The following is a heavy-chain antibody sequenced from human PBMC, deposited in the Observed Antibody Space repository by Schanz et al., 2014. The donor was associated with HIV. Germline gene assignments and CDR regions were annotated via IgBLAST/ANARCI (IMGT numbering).Heavy chain of an antibody. CDR2: IGHSGST. V-gene: IGHV4-34*02. CDR3: ARGFLMGRDYDYILGSSRYAAWFDP. J-gene: IGHJ5*02. Sequence: QVRLQQWGAGLLKPSETLTLTCAVYGDSLSDNYWTWIRQSPGKGLEWIGEIGHSGSTNYHPSLKSRVTMSVDTPKNKFALKLVSVTAADTAVYYCARGFLMGRDYDYILGSSRYAAWFDPWGQGTLVTVSS. CDR1: GDSLSDNY. D-gene: IGHD3-16*01.